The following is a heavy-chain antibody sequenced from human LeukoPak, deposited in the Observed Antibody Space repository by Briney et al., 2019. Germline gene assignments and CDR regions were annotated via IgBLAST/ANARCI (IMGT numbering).Heavy chain of an antibody. CDR3: ARDSDIAAAGTFDY. J-gene: IGHJ4*02. D-gene: IGHD6-13*01. Sequence: GASVKVSCKASGGTFSSYAISWVRQAPGQGLEWMGGIIPIFGTANYAQKFQGRVTITADESTSTAYMELSSLRSEDTAVYYCARDSDIAAAGTFDYWGQGTLVTVSS. CDR2: IIPIFGTA. V-gene: IGHV1-69*13. CDR1: GGTFSSYA.